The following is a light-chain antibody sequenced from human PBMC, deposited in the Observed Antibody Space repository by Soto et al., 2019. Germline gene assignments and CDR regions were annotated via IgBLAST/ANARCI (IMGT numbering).Light chain of an antibody. V-gene: IGKV3-20*01. CDR1: ESVGSTY. CDR3: QQYGISLIT. Sequence: EIVLTQSPGTLSLSPGEGATLSCRASESVGSTYLAWYQQKPGQAPRLLIYGASSRATGIPDRFSGSGSGTDFTLTISRLEPEDFAVYYCQQYGISLITFGQGTRLEIK. CDR2: GAS. J-gene: IGKJ5*01.